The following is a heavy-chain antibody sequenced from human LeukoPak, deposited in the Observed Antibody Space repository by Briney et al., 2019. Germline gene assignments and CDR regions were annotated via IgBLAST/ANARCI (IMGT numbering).Heavy chain of an antibody. CDR2: IYYSGST. J-gene: IGHJ3*02. Sequence: SETLSLTCTVSGGSISSYYWSWIRQPPGKGLEWIGYIYYSGSTNYNPSLKSRVTISVDTSKNQFSLKLSSVTAADTAVYYCARAHSYYGSGRYAFDIWGQGTMVTVSS. D-gene: IGHD3-10*01. V-gene: IGHV4-59*01. CDR3: ARAHSYYGSGRYAFDI. CDR1: GGSISSYY.